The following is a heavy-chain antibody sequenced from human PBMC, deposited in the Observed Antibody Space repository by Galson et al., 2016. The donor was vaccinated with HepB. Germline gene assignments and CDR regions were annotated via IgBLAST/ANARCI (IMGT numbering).Heavy chain of an antibody. CDR1: GFTFSSYA. J-gene: IGHJ4*02. D-gene: IGHD1-26*01. CDR2: ISYDGNNK. CDR3: AKADGGSSVSLPDY. Sequence: SLRLSCAASGFTFSSYAMHWVRQAPGKGLEWVAVISYDGNNKYFAGSVKGRFTISRENSYNTLYLQMKSLRPDDTAVYYCAKADGGSSVSLPDYWSQGALVTVSS. V-gene: IGHV3-30-3*01.